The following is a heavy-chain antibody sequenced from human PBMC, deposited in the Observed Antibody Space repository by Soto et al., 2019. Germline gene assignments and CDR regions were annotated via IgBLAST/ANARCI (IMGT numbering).Heavy chain of an antibody. CDR3: ARLKGQWLVSF. CDR2: IYYSGST. V-gene: IGHV4-39*01. CDR1: GGSISSSSYY. D-gene: IGHD6-19*01. J-gene: IGHJ4*02. Sequence: SETLSLTCTVSGGSISSSSYYWGWIRQPPGKGLEWIGSIYYSGSTYYNPSLKSRVTISVDTSKNQFSLKLSSVTAADTAVYYCARLKGQWLVSFWGQGTLVTVSS.